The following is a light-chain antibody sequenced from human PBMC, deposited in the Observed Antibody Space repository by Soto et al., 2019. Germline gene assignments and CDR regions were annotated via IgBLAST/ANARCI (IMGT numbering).Light chain of an antibody. J-gene: IGLJ1*01. CDR1: SSDVGGYNY. V-gene: IGLV2-8*01. CDR3: CSYTGTSTPYV. Sequence: QSVLTQPPSASGSPGQSVTISCTGTSSDVGGYNYVSWYQQHPGKAPKLMIYEVSKRPSGVPDRFSGSKSGGTASLTISGLQAEDEADYYCCSYTGTSTPYVFGTGTKVTVL. CDR2: EVS.